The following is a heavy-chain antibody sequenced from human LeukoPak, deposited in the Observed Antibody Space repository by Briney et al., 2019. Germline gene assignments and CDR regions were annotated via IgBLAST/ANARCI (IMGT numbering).Heavy chain of an antibody. D-gene: IGHD3-3*01. V-gene: IGHV4-4*07. CDR2: IYPTGST. J-gene: IGHJ6*01. CDR1: GDSINNYY. CDR3: VRDTYDFWSGQYXNXXXXXXXXDV. Sequence: SETLSLTCIVSGDSINNYYWSWIRQTAGKGLEWIGRIYPTGSTSYKTSLRTRLTISIDTSTNQVSLKLRSVTAADTAVYYCVRDTYDFWSGQYXNXXXXXXXXDV.